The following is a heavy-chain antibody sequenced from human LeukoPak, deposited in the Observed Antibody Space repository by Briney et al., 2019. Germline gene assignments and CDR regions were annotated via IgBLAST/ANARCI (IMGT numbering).Heavy chain of an antibody. CDR1: EFTFSNYA. Sequence: PGGSLRLSCSASEFTFSNYAMHWVRQAPGKALEYVSAISSNGGSTYYADSVKARFTISRDNSKTTLYLQINSLRAEATAVYYCVKGLTIGSTFDYWRQGTLVTVSS. D-gene: IGHD4/OR15-4a*01. CDR3: VKGLTIGSTFDY. V-gene: IGHV3-64D*06. J-gene: IGHJ4*02. CDR2: ISSNGGST.